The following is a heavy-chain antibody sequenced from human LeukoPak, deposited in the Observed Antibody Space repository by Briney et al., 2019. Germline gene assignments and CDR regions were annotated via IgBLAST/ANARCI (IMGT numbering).Heavy chain of an antibody. CDR2: MNPNSGNT. D-gene: IGHD6-13*01. CDR3: ARGLVGSSRNYYYYYMDV. Sequence: GASVKVSCKASGYTFTSYDINWVRQATGQGLEWMGWMNPNSGNTGYAQKFQGRVTMTRNTSISTAYMELSSLRSEDTAVYYCARGLVGSSRNYYYYYMDVWGKGTTVTVSS. CDR1: GYTFTSYD. V-gene: IGHV1-8*01. J-gene: IGHJ6*03.